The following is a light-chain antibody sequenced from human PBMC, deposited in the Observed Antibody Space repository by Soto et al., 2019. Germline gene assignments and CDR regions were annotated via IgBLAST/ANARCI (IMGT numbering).Light chain of an antibody. J-gene: IGKJ5*01. CDR3: QQSYSTPIT. CDR2: KAS. Sequence: DIQMTDSPSTLSGSGGDIVTITCRASQTISSWLAWYQQKPGKAPKLLIYKASTLKSGVPSRFSGSGSGTEFTLTISSLQPDDFATHYCQQSYSTPITFGQATRLEI. V-gene: IGKV1-5*03. CDR1: QTISSW.